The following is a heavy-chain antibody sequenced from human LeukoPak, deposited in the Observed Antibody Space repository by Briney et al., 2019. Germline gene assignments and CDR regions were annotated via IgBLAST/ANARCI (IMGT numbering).Heavy chain of an antibody. Sequence: SETLSLTCAVYGGSFSGYYWSWIRQPPGKGLEWIGEINHSGSTYYNPSLKSRVTISVDTSKNQFSLKLSSVTAADTAVYYCARLYYYGSGSQPIGYWGQGTLVTVSS. V-gene: IGHV4-34*01. CDR1: GGSFSGYY. CDR3: ARLYYYGSGSQPIGY. J-gene: IGHJ4*02. CDR2: INHSGST. D-gene: IGHD3-10*01.